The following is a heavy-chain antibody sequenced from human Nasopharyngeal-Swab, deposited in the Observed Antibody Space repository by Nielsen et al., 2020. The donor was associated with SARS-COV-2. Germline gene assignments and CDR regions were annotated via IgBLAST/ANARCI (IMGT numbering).Heavy chain of an antibody. D-gene: IGHD3-3*01. V-gene: IGHV2-5*02. Sequence: SGPTLVKPTQTLTLTCSFSGFSLTTSGVGVAWVRQPPGKALEWLALIYWDDDQRYHPSLKTSPTITKDTSKDQVVLTLTNMGPVDSGTYYCAHITRGLERDTIFGVPLASLSYYYMDVWGKGTTVTVS. CDR2: IYWDDDQ. CDR3: AHITRGLERDTIFGVPLASLSYYYMDV. J-gene: IGHJ6*03. CDR1: GFSLTTSGVG.